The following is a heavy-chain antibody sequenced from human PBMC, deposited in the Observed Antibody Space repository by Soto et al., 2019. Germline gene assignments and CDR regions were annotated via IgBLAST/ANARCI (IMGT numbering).Heavy chain of an antibody. J-gene: IGHJ5*02. CDR2: ISYDGSNK. D-gene: IGHD3-22*01. CDR1: GFTFSSYA. V-gene: IGHV3-30-3*01. CDR3: ARDGSRSSGSIA. Sequence: PGGSLRLSCAASGFTFSSYAMHWVRQAPGKGLEWVAVISYDGSNKYYADSVKGRFTISRDNSKNTLYLQMNSLRAEDTAVYYCARDGSRSSGSIAWGQGTLVTVSS.